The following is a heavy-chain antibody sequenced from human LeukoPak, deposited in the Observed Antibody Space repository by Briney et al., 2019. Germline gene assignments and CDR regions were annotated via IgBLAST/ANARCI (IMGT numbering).Heavy chain of an antibody. CDR1: GYTFTSYG. CDR2: ISAYNGNT. J-gene: IGHJ4*02. V-gene: IGHV1-18*01. CDR3: VGPIDYGDYVALDY. D-gene: IGHD4-17*01. Sequence: ASVKVSCKASGYTFTSYGISWVRQAPGQGLEWMGWISAYNGNTNYAQKLQGRVTMTTDTSTSTVYMELRSLRSDDTAVYYCVGPIDYGDYVALDYWGQGTLVTVSS.